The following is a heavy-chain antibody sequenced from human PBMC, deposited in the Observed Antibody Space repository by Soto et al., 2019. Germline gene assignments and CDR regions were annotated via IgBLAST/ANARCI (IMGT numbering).Heavy chain of an antibody. V-gene: IGHV4-39*01. CDR1: GGSINRDIYY. CDR3: ASPPRGGGEYEFFQH. CDR2: VYYSGST. D-gene: IGHD3-10*01. Sequence: QLQLRESGPGLVKPSETLSLTCSVSGGSINRDIYYWVWIRQPPGKGLEWIGSVYYSGSTYYNPSTKSLVTMCTDPSKNEVSLELPYVTAADTGVYYGASPPRGGGEYEFFQHWGQGTLVTVSS. J-gene: IGHJ1*01.